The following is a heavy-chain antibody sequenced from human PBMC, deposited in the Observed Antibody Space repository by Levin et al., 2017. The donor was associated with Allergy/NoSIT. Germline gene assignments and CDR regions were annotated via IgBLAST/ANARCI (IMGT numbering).Heavy chain of an antibody. CDR1: GYSFTFFG. Sequence: GESLKISCKASGYSFTFFGISWVRQAPGQGLEWMGWISPYNVETNYAQKFQGRVTMTTDTSTSTAFLELSSLRSDDTAVYYCAREMADTAADTFDIWGQGTMVTVSS. J-gene: IGHJ3*02. CDR2: ISPYNVET. V-gene: IGHV1-18*01. CDR3: AREMADTAADTFDI. D-gene: IGHD5-18*01.